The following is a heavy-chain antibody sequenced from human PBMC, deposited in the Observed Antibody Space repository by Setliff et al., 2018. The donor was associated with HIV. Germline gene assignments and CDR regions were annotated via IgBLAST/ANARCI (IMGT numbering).Heavy chain of an antibody. Sequence: GGSLRLSCAASEFTFSEYWMTWVRQAPGKGLEWLANIKQDESEIYYVDSVKGRFTISRDNAKNSLYLQMNSLRAEDTALYYCARDIPFGDLLMLQAYMDVWGKGTTVTVSS. CDR3: ARDIPFGDLLMLQAYMDV. J-gene: IGHJ6*04. CDR1: EFTFSEYW. V-gene: IGHV3-7*03. CDR2: IKQDESEI. D-gene: IGHD3-10*01.